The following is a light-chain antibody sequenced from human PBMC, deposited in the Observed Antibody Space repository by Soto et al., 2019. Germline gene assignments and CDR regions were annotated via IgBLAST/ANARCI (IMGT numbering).Light chain of an antibody. CDR3: SSKAGNTFYV. J-gene: IGLJ1*01. Sequence: QSALTQPPSASGSPGQSVTISCTGTSSDVGAYNAVSWYQQHPGKAPKLLLYQVTKRPSGVPDRFSASKSGNTASLTVSGLQAEDEADYYCSSKAGNTFYVSGTGTKLTVL. V-gene: IGLV2-8*01. CDR2: QVT. CDR1: SSDVGAYNA.